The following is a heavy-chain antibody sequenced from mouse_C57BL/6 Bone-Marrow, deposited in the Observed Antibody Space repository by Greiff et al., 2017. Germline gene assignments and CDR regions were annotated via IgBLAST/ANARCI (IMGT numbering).Heavy chain of an antibody. D-gene: IGHD1-1*01. CDR2: ISDGGSYT. Sequence: EVKVVESGGGLVKPGGSLKLSCAASGFTFSSYAMSWVRQTPEKRLEWVATISDGGSYTYYPDNVKGRFTISRDNAKNNLYLQMSHLKSEDTAMYYCARATTVVATDAMDYWGQGTSVTVSS. J-gene: IGHJ4*01. CDR1: GFTFSSYA. V-gene: IGHV5-4*03. CDR3: ARATTVVATDAMDY.